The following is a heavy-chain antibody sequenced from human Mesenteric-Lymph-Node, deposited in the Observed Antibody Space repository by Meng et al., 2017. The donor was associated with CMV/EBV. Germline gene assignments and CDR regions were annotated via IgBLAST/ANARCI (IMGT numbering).Heavy chain of an antibody. CDR3: TRERRGTSGWFYFDY. D-gene: IGHD6-19*01. CDR2: IDQDESEK. J-gene: IGHJ4*02. CDR1: GFTFRAYW. V-gene: IGHV3-7*01. Sequence: GGSLRLSCAASGFTFRAYWMTWVRQAPGKGLEWVATIDQDESEKYYVDSVKGRFTISRDNAKNSLYLQLNSLRDEDTAVYYCTRERRGTSGWFYFDYWGQGTLVTVSS.